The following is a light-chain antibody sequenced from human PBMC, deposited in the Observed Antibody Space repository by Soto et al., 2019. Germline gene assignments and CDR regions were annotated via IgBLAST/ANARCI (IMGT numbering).Light chain of an antibody. CDR3: QQYNNWPPV. J-gene: IGKJ3*01. CDR2: GAS. Sequence: EIVMTQSPATLSVSPGERATLSCRASQSVSSNLAWYQQKPGQAPRLLIYGASTRATGIPARFSGSGSGTEFTLTFSSLQSEDYAVYYCQQYNNWPPVFGPGTKVDIK. V-gene: IGKV3-15*01. CDR1: QSVSSN.